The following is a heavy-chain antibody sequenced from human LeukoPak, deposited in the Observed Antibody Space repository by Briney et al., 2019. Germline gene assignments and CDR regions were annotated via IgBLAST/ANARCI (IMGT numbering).Heavy chain of an antibody. V-gene: IGHV3-23*01. CDR2: TSGPGDKT. D-gene: IGHD6-6*01. CDR1: EFTFNSFA. CDR3: AKPTIPARPFLTYLYYYLDV. J-gene: IGHJ6*03. Sequence: GVNLSCNSSASEFTFNSFAMSWLGPAPGLGLVWILSTSGPGDKTHYTDSVKGRITISRDNSKASLYLYMHTLRATDTAVYYCAKPTIPARPFLTYLYYYLDVWGEGATVIVSS.